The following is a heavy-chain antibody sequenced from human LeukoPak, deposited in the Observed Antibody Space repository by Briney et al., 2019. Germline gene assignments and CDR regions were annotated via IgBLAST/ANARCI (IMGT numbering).Heavy chain of an antibody. D-gene: IGHD3-3*01. Sequence: PSETLSLTCTVSGGPISSYYWSWIRQPPGKGLEWSGHIYYSGTTNHNPSLKSPVTISVDTSTNQSSLNMSSVTAADTAVYYCATQRVDYDFWSGYYRGFDYWGQGTLVTVSS. V-gene: IGHV4-59*01. CDR2: IYYSGTT. CDR1: GGPISSYY. CDR3: ATQRVDYDFWSGYYRGFDY. J-gene: IGHJ4*02.